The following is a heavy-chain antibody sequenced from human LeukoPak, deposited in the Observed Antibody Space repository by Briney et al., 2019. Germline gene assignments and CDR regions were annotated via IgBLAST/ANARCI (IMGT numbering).Heavy chain of an antibody. Sequence: GGSLRLSCAASGFTFSTYAMSWVRQAPGKGLEWVSAISGSGDSTYYADSVKGRFTISRDNSKNTLYLQMSGLRAEDTAVYYCARDRNYYGSSGAFDIWGQGTMVTVSS. CDR2: ISGSGDST. D-gene: IGHD3-10*01. J-gene: IGHJ3*02. CDR1: GFTFSTYA. CDR3: ARDRNYYGSSGAFDI. V-gene: IGHV3-23*01.